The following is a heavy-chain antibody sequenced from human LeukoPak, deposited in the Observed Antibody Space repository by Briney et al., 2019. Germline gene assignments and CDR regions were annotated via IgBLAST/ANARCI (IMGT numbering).Heavy chain of an antibody. Sequence: GGSLRLSCAASGFIVSTNYMSWVRQAPGKGLEWVSVIYSGDNTYYADSVKGRFTISRDNAKNSLYLQMNSLRAEDTAVYYCARDDEYGGNWDYWGQGTLVTVSS. V-gene: IGHV3-66*01. CDR1: GFIVSTNY. J-gene: IGHJ4*02. CDR3: ARDDEYGGNWDY. D-gene: IGHD4-23*01. CDR2: IYSGDNT.